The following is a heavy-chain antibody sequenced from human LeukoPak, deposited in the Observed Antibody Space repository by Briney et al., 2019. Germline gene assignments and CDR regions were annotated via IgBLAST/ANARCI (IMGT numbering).Heavy chain of an antibody. V-gene: IGHV1-46*01. J-gene: IGHJ4*02. D-gene: IGHD3-22*01. CDR1: GDTFTSYY. CDR3: ARGGSYYDSSGYYSYFDY. Sequence: ASVKVSCKASGDTFTSYYMHWVRQAPGQGLEWMGIINPSGGSTSYAQKFQGRVTMTRDTSTSTVYMELSSLRSEDTAVYYCARGGSYYDSSGYYSYFDYWGQGTLVTVSS. CDR2: INPSGGST.